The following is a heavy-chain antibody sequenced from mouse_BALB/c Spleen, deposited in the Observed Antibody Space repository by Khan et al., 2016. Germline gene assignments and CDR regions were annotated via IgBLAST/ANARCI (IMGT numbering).Heavy chain of an antibody. CDR1: GYTFTNYG. Sequence: QIQLVQSGPELKKPGETVKISCKASGYTFTNYGMNWVKQAPGEGLKWMGWMNTYTGEPTYADDFKGRFAFSLKTSARTAYLQINNLKNEDTATYFCARDYDYDGDGYFDVGGAGTTVTVSS. CDR3: ARDYDYDGDGYFDV. CDR2: MNTYTGEP. J-gene: IGHJ1*01. V-gene: IGHV9-3-1*01. D-gene: IGHD2-4*01.